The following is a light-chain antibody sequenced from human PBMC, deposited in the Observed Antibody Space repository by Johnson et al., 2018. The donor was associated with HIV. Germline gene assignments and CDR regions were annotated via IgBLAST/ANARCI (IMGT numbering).Light chain of an antibody. CDR2: EDN. V-gene: IGLV1-51*02. CDR3: GTWDSSLSTPYV. Sequence: QSILTQPPSVSAAPGQKVTISCSGSSSNIWNNYVSWYQQLPGTAPRLLIYEDNKRPSGIPDRFSGSKSGTSATLGITGLQTGDEADYYCGTWDSSLSTPYVFGTGTKVNVL. CDR1: SSNIWNNY. J-gene: IGLJ1*01.